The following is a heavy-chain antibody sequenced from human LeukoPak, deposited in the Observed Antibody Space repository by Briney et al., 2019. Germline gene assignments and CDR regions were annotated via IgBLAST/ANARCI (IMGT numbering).Heavy chain of an antibody. D-gene: IGHD4-17*01. CDR2: IYYSGST. CDR3: ASPSSSSWEDYGDYVKGVYFDY. CDR1: GGSISSSSYY. J-gene: IGHJ4*02. Sequence: SETLSLTCTVSGGSISSSSYYWGWTRQPPGKGLEGMGSIYYSGSTYYNPSLKSRVTISVDTSKNQCSLKLSSVTAADTAVYYCASPSSSSWEDYGDYVKGVYFDYWGQGTLVTVSS. V-gene: IGHV4-39*01.